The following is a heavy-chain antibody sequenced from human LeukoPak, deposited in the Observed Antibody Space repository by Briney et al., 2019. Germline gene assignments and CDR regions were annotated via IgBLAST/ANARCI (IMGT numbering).Heavy chain of an antibody. D-gene: IGHD2-15*01. CDR2: IYYSGST. CDR3: ARNSCPSGTCYDNRGYFDY. V-gene: IGHV4-39*07. J-gene: IGHJ4*02. Sequence: SETLSLTCTVSGDSFSSVDYYWGWIRQPPGKGLEWIGNIYYSGSTYYNPSLKSRVTISVDTSKNQFSLKLSSVTAADTAVYYCARNSCPSGTCYDNRGYFDYWGQGTLVTVSS. CDR1: GDSFSSVDYY.